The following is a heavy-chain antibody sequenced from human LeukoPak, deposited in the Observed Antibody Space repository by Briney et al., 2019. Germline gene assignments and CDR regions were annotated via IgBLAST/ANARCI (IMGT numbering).Heavy chain of an antibody. CDR3: ARDPEGYDILTGYDDY. D-gene: IGHD3-9*01. J-gene: IGHJ4*02. CDR1: GGTFSSYA. V-gene: IGHV1-69*04. Sequence: SVKVSCKASGGTFSSYAISWVRQAPGQGLEWMGRIIPILGIANYAQKFQGRVTITADKSTSTAYMELSSLRSEDTAVYYCARDPEGYDILTGYDDYWGQGTLVTVSS. CDR2: IIPILGIA.